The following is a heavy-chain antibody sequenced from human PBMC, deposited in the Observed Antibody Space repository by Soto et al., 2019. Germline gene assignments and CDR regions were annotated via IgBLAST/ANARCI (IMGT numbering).Heavy chain of an antibody. J-gene: IGHJ6*02. Sequence: GSLRLSCVASGFTFSSYDMHWVRQATGKGLEWVSAIGTAGAPYYPGSVKGRFTISRENAKNSLYLQMNSLRDGDTAVYYCARGSTYSGLDVWGQGTTVTAP. CDR1: GFTFSSYD. CDR3: ARGSTYSGLDV. V-gene: IGHV3-13*05. CDR2: IGTAGAP.